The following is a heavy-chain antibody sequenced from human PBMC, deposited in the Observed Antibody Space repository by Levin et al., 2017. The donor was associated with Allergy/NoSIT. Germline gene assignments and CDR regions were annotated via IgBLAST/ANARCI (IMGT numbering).Heavy chain of an antibody. V-gene: IGHV3-30-3*01. Sequence: SCAASGFTFSSSAMHWVRQAPGKGLEWVAVISYDGGSNYSADSVKGRFTISRDNSKNILYLQMNSLRVEDTAVYYCARDVGWGSGPTYHYYGMDVWGQGTTVTVSS. CDR3: ARDVGWGSGPTYHYYGMDV. CDR2: ISYDGGSN. CDR1: GFTFSSSA. J-gene: IGHJ6*02. D-gene: IGHD7-27*01.